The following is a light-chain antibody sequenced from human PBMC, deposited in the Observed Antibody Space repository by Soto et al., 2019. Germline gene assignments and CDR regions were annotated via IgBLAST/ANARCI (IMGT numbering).Light chain of an antibody. CDR1: QDINRW. V-gene: IGKV1-12*01. J-gene: IGKJ2*01. CDR2: KAT. CDR3: QQYNDFQYT. Sequence: DIQMTQSPSSVSASVGDRVTITCRAYQDINRWLAWHQQKPGKAPKLLIYKATNLQSGVPSRFSGSGSGTDFSLTISSLQPEDSATYFCQQYNDFQYTFGPGTKLEI.